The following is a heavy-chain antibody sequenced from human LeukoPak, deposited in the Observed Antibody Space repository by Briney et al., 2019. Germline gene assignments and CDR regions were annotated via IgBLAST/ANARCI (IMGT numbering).Heavy chain of an antibody. D-gene: IGHD3-10*01. CDR2: VNTNTGNP. Sequence: VASVKVSCKASGYTFTSYDINWVRQATGQGLEWMGWVNTNTGNPTYAQGFTGRFVFSLDTSVSTAYLQISSLKAEDTAVYYCARVVLLWFGEPMGRTYYYYGMDVWGQGTTVTVSS. J-gene: IGHJ6*02. CDR1: GYTFTSYD. CDR3: ARVVLLWFGEPMGRTYYYYGMDV. V-gene: IGHV7-4-1*02.